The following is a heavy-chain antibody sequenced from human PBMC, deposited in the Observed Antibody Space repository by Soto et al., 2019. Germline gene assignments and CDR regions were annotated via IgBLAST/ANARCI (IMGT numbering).Heavy chain of an antibody. CDR1: GFTVSSNY. J-gene: IGHJ6*03. CDR3: ARLTTQDYYYYMDV. Sequence: GGSLRLSCAASGFTVSSNYMSWVRQAPGKGLEWVSVIYSGGSTYYADSVKGRFTISRDNSKNTLYLQMNSLRAEDTAVYYCARLTTQDYYYYMDVWGKGTTVTVSS. CDR2: IYSGGST. V-gene: IGHV3-66*01. D-gene: IGHD4-4*01.